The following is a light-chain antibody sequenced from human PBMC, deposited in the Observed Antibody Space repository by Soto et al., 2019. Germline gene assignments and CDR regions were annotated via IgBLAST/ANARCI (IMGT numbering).Light chain of an antibody. V-gene: IGKV1-17*01. CDR1: QGIRNY. CDR2: ATS. J-gene: IGKJ2*01. CDR3: LQHNSYPDT. Sequence: GDRVTITCRASQGIRNYLGWFQQKPGEAPKRLIHATSSLEGGVPSRFSGSGSGTEFTLTISSLQPEDFATYYCLQHNSYPDTFGQGTKLEIK.